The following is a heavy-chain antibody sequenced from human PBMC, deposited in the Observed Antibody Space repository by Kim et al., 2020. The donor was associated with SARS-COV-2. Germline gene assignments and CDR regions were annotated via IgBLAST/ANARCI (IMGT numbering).Heavy chain of an antibody. D-gene: IGHD5-12*01. J-gene: IGHJ6*02. V-gene: IGHV3-11*01. Sequence: GGSLRLSCAASGFTFSDYYMSWIRQAPGKGLEWVSYISSSGSTIYYADSVKGRFTISRDTAKNSLYLQMNSLRAEDTAVYYCARDRVVEMATISYYYYGMDVWGQGTTVTVSS. CDR1: GFTFSDYY. CDR3: ARDRVVEMATISYYYYGMDV. CDR2: ISSSGSTI.